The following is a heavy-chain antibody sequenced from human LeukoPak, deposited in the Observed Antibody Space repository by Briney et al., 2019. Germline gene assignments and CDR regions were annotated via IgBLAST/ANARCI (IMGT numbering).Heavy chain of an antibody. CDR1: GFTFSSYW. J-gene: IGHJ3*02. CDR2: IKQDGSEK. D-gene: IGHD3-10*01. V-gene: IGHV3-7*01. CDR3: ARDFPHYYGSGSDAFDI. Sequence: PGGSLRLSCAASGFTFSSYWMSWVRQAPGKGLEWVANIKQDGSEKYYVDSVKGRFTISRDNSKNTLYLQMNSLRAEDTAVYYCARDFPHYYGSGSDAFDIWGQGTMVTVSS.